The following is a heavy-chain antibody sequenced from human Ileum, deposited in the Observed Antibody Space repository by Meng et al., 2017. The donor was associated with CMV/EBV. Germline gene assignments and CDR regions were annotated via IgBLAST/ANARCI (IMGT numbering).Heavy chain of an antibody. D-gene: IGHD2-21*02. CDR2: LSSDGSYI. CDR3: TRYCGGDCYWGNY. CDR1: GFTFSSFG. V-gene: IGHV3-30*03. Sequence: CAASGFTFSSFGMHWVRQAPGKGLEWVAGLSSDGSYIRYADSVRGRFTISRDNSKSTLFLQMDSLRIEDTAVYYATRYCGGDCYWGNYWGQGTLVTVSS. J-gene: IGHJ4*02.